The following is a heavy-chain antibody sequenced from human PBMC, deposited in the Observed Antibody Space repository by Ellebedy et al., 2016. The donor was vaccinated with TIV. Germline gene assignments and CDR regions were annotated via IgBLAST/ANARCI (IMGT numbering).Heavy chain of an antibody. J-gene: IGHJ4*02. D-gene: IGHD3-10*01. CDR3: AKGGRFGELSPIQFDY. CDR1: GFTFDDYA. V-gene: IGHV3-9*01. Sequence: GGSLRLXCAASGFTFDDYAMHWVRQAPGKGLEWVSGISWNSGSIGYADSVKGRFTISRDNAENSLYLQMNSLRAEDTALYYCAKGGRFGELSPIQFDYWGQGTLVTVSS. CDR2: ISWNSGSI.